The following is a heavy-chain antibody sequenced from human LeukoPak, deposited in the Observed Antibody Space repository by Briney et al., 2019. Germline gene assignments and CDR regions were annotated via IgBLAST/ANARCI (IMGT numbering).Heavy chain of an antibody. J-gene: IGHJ6*03. CDR2: ISYDGSNK. Sequence: GGSLRLSCAASGFTFSSYGMHWVRQAPGKGLEWVAVISYDGSNKYYADSVKGRFTISRDNSKNTLYLQMNSLRAEDTAVYYCARDYWTDIVVVRGYMDVWGKGTTVTVSS. CDR3: ARDYWTDIVVVRGYMDV. V-gene: IGHV3-30*03. D-gene: IGHD2-2*01. CDR1: GFTFSSYG.